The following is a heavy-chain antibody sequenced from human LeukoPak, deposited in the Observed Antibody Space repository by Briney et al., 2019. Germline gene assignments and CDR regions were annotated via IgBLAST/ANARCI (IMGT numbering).Heavy chain of an antibody. J-gene: IGHJ3*02. CDR1: GFTFSSYS. CDR2: ISSSSSYI. V-gene: IGHV3-21*01. CDR3: ASSRRVGATTTFDDAFDI. Sequence: PGGSLRLSCAASGFTFSSYSMNCVRQAPGGGREWVSSISSSSSYIYYADSVKGRFTVSRDTAKNSLYLQMNSPRAEHTAVYYCASSRRVGATTTFDDAFDIWGQGTMVTVSS. D-gene: IGHD1-26*01.